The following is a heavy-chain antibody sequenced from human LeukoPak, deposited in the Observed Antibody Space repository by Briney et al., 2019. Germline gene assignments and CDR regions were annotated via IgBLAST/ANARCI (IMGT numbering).Heavy chain of an antibody. V-gene: IGHV3-30*04. CDR1: GFTFSSYA. CDR3: ARDLGYCSSTSCPNYYYGMDV. CDR2: ISYDGSNK. J-gene: IGHJ6*04. Sequence: GGSLRLSCAASGFTFSSYAMHWVRQAPGKGLEWVAVISYDGSNKYYADSVKGRFTISRDNSKNTLYLQMNSLRAEDTAVYYCARDLGYCSSTSCPNYYYGMDVWGKGTTVTVSS. D-gene: IGHD2-2*01.